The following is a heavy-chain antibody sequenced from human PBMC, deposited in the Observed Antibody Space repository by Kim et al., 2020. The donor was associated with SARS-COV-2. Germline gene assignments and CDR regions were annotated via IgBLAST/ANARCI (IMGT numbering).Heavy chain of an antibody. CDR3: ARHKGNTIFGVVIIDAFDI. CDR2: IYYSGST. J-gene: IGHJ3*02. CDR1: GGSIISSSYY. Sequence: SETLSLTCTVSGGSIISSSYYWGWIRQPPGKGLEWIGSIYYSGSTYYNPSLKSRVTISVDTSKNQFSLKLSSVTAADTAVYYCARHKGNTIFGVVIIDAFDIWGQGTMVTVSS. V-gene: IGHV4-39*01. D-gene: IGHD3-3*01.